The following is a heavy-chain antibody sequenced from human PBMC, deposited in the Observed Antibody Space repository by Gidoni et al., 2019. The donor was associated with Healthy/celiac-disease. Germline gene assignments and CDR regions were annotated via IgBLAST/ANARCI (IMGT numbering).Heavy chain of an antibody. J-gene: IGHJ4*02. D-gene: IGHD6-6*01. Sequence: LRLSCAASGFTFSSYAMSWVRQAPGKGLEWVSAISGSGGSTYYADSVKGRFTISRDNSKNTLYLQMNSLRAEDTAVYYCARTGIAARVFDYWGQGTLVTVSS. CDR3: ARTGIAARVFDY. CDR1: GFTFSSYA. V-gene: IGHV3-23*01. CDR2: ISGSGGST.